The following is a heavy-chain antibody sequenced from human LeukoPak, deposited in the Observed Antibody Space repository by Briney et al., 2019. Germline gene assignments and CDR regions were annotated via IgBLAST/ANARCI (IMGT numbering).Heavy chain of an antibody. CDR2: ISDSGGST. D-gene: IGHD3-22*01. CDR3: AKRGVVIRVILVGFHKEAYYFDS. J-gene: IGHJ4*02. Sequence: PGGSLRLSCAVSGITLSNYGMSWVRQAPGKGLEWVAGISDSGGSTKYADSVKGRFTISRDNPKNTLYLQMNSLRVEDTAVYFCAKRGVVIRVILVGFHKEAYYFDSWGQGALVTVPS. V-gene: IGHV3-23*01. CDR1: GITLSNYG.